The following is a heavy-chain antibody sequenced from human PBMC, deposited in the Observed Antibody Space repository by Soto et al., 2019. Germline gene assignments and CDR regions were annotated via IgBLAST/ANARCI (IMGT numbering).Heavy chain of an antibody. J-gene: IGHJ4*02. D-gene: IGHD1-1*01. Sequence: SETLSLTCTVSGGPIISSSHYWVWIRQSPGTGLEWIGSIDESGDSYYNPSLKSRVTIFVDTSKNQFSLKLISVTGADSAIYYCAREGGYVDYWGQGTLVTVSS. CDR3: AREGGYVDY. V-gene: IGHV4-39*02. CDR2: IDESGDS. CDR1: GGPIISSSHY.